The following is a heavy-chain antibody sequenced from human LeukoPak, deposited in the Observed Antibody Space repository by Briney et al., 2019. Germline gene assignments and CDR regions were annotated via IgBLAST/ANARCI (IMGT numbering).Heavy chain of an antibody. D-gene: IGHD4/OR15-4a*01. V-gene: IGHV3-48*03. CDR1: GFTFSSYA. CDR2: ITGDSTI. Sequence: PGGSLRLSCAASGFTFSSYAMNWVRQAPGKGLEWVSHITGDSTIYYADSVKGRFTISRDSAKNSLFLQMNSLRSDDTAVYYCARGSAMTIGNWGQGTLVTVSS. J-gene: IGHJ4*02. CDR3: ARGSAMTIGN.